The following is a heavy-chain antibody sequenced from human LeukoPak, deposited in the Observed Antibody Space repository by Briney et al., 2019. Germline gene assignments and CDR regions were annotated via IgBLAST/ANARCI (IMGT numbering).Heavy chain of an antibody. CDR1: GGSISSGSYY. CDR2: IYYSGST. CDR3: ARVAYYYDSSGYYHDY. J-gene: IGHJ4*02. D-gene: IGHD3-22*01. Sequence: SETLSLTCTVSGGSISSGSYYWSWIRQPPGKGLEWIGYIYYSGSTNYNPSLKSRVTISVDTSKNQFSLKLSSVTAADTAVYYCARVAYYYDSSGYYHDYWGQGTLVTVSS. V-gene: IGHV4-61*01.